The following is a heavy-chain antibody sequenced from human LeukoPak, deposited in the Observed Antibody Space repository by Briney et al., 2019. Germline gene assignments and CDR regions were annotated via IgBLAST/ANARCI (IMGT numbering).Heavy chain of an antibody. J-gene: IGHJ1*01. V-gene: IGHV3-30-3*01. D-gene: IGHD6-19*01. CDR1: RFTFSTYA. CDR2: ISNDGTNE. CDR3: ARDRIAVAGMGAFQH. Sequence: GGSLRLSCAASRFTFSTYAMHWVRQAPGKGLEWVAGISNDGTNEDHADSVKGRFTISRDNSKNTQYLQMNSLRAEDTAIYYCARDRIAVAGMGAFQHWGQGALVTVSS.